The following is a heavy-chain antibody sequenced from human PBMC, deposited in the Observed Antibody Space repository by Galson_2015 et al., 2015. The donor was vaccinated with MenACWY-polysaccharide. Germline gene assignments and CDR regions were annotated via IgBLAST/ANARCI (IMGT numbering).Heavy chain of an antibody. V-gene: IGHV4-61*02. CDR1: GGSITSGSYY. D-gene: IGHD1-26*01. Sequence: TQSLTCTVSGGSITSGSYYWSWIRQPAGKGLEWIGRIYSSGSTNYNPSLKSRVTISIDTSKNQVSLRLSSVTAADTAVYYCTRGHFRTVGATSWFHPWGQGTLVTVSS. J-gene: IGHJ5*01. CDR2: IYSSGST. CDR3: TRGHFRTVGATSWFHP.